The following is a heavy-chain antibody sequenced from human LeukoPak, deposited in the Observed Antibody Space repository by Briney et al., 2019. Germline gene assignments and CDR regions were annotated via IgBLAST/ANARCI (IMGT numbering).Heavy chain of an antibody. D-gene: IGHD3-22*01. V-gene: IGHV3-48*03. CDR3: ARDSSAYYLGYYDC. Sequence: GGSLRLSCAASGFTFSSYEMNWVRQAPGKGLEWVSYISSSGSTIYYADSVKGRFTISRDNAKNSLYLQMNSLRAEDTAVYYCARDSSAYYLGYYDCWGQGTLVTVSS. CDR1: GFTFSSYE. CDR2: ISSSGSTI. J-gene: IGHJ4*02.